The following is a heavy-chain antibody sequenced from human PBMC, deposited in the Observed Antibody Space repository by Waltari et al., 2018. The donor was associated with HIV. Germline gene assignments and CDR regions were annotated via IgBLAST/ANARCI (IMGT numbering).Heavy chain of an antibody. J-gene: IGHJ4*02. D-gene: IGHD4-4*01. CDR1: GFSFGDFV. CDR3: TRSSKLDY. CDR2: IRSRTYGGAT. V-gene: IGHV3-49*03. Sequence: VQLVEFGGGLLQPGRSLRLSCTGFGFSFGDFVISWFRQAPGKGLEWVGLIRSRTYGGATEYAASGKGRFTISRDDLKSVAYLQMNSLKTEDTAVYYCTRSSKLDYWGQGTLVTVSS.